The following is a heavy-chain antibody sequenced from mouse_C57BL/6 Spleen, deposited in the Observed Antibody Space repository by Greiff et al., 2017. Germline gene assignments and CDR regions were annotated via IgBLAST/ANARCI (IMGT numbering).Heavy chain of an antibody. CDR1: GYTFTSYW. V-gene: IGHV1-72*01. CDR2: IDPNSGGT. J-gene: IGHJ4*01. Sequence: VQLQQSGAELVKPGASVKLSCKASGYTFTSYWMHWVKQRPGRGLEWIGRIDPNSGGTKYNEKFKSKATLTVDKSSSTAYMQLSSLPSADSAVYYSARGYDGSRDAMDYWGQGTSVTVSS. D-gene: IGHD1-1*01. CDR3: ARGYDGSRDAMDY.